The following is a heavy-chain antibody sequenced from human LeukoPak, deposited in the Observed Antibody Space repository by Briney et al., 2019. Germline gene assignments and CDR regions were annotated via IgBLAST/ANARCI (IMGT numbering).Heavy chain of an antibody. Sequence: ASVKVSCKASGYTFTSYGISWVRQAPGQGLEWMGWMNPNSGNTGYAQKFQGRVTITRNTSISTAYMELSSLRSEDTAVYYCARGNYDSWRGGRRDWFDPWGQGTLVTVSS. CDR1: GYTFTSYG. J-gene: IGHJ5*02. V-gene: IGHV1-8*03. CDR2: MNPNSGNT. D-gene: IGHD3-3*01. CDR3: ARGNYDSWRGGRRDWFDP.